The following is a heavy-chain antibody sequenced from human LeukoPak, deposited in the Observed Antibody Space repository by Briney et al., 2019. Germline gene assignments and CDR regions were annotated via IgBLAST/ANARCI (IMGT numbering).Heavy chain of an antibody. CDR3: ARDGRVISD. D-gene: IGHD3-22*01. CDR2: IYYSGST. Sequence: PSETLSLTCTVSGGSISSYYWSWIRQPPGKGLEWIGYIYYSGSTNYNPSLKSRVTISVDTSKNQFSLKLSSVTAADTAVYYCARDGRVISDWGQGTLVTVSS. J-gene: IGHJ4*02. CDR1: GGSISSYY. V-gene: IGHV4-59*12.